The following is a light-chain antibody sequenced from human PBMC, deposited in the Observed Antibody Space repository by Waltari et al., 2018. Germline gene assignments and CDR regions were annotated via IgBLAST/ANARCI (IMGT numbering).Light chain of an antibody. CDR2: GSS. CDR3: QQFGSSPLT. CDR1: QKISSSF. J-gene: IGKJ4*01. Sequence: EIVLTQSPDTLSLSPGERATLSCRTSQKISSSFLAWYQQTPGQAPRLLIYGSSSRSTGIPDRFSGAGSGTDFTLTISRLEPEDFAIYYCQQFGSSPLTFGGGTKVEI. V-gene: IGKV3-20*01.